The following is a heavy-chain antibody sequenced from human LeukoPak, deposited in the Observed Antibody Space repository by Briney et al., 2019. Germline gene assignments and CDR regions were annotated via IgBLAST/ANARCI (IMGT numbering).Heavy chain of an antibody. CDR1: GGSISSGGYY. CDR3: ARESAANHYYYGMDV. J-gene: IGHJ6*02. Sequence: PSETLSLTCTVSGGSISSGGYYWSWIRQHPGKGLEWIGYIYYSGSTYYNPSLKSRVTISVDTSKNQFSLKLSSVTAADTAVYYCARESAANHYYYGMDVWGQGTTVTVSS. V-gene: IGHV4-31*03. CDR2: IYYSGST. D-gene: IGHD2-15*01.